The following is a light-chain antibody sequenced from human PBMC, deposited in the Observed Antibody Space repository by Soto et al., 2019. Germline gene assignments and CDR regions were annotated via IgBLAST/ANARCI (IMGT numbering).Light chain of an antibody. Sequence: DIQMTQSPSTLSATAEDRVTITCRASQSISSWLAWYQHKPGKAPKLLIYDASNLDSGVPSRFSGSGSGTEFSLTISNLQPDDCATYYCQQYENYWTFGQGTRVEIK. CDR3: QQYENYWT. J-gene: IGKJ1*01. CDR1: QSISSW. V-gene: IGKV1-5*01. CDR2: DAS.